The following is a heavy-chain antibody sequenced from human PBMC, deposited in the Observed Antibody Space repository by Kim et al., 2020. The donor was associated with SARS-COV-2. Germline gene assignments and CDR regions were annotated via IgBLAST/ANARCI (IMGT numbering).Heavy chain of an antibody. Sequence: ASVKVSCKASGYTFTDYYMHWVRQAPGQGPQWMGWINHYSGDTIYAQEFQGRIAITRDTSITTTYLDLYSLRSDDTALYYCVRGRAAVGFSRYAMDVWGQGTTVTVSS. V-gene: IGHV1-2*02. D-gene: IGHD3-10*01. CDR1: GYTFTDYY. CDR2: INHYSGDT. CDR3: VRGRAAVGFSRYAMDV. J-gene: IGHJ6*02.